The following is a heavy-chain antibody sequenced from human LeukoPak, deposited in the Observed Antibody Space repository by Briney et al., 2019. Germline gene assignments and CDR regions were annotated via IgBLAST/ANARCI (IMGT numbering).Heavy chain of an antibody. CDR2: LSTYFGNT. CDR3: ARGLDDILTGSEDAFDI. J-gene: IGHJ3*02. D-gene: IGHD3-9*01. V-gene: IGHV1-18*04. CDR1: GCTFTSHG. Sequence: ASVKVSCKASGCTFTSHGISWVRQAPGQGLEWMGWLSTYFGNTNYVQKFQGRLTMTTDTSTSTAYMELRSLRSDDTTVYYCARGLDDILTGSEDAFDIWGQGTRVTVSS.